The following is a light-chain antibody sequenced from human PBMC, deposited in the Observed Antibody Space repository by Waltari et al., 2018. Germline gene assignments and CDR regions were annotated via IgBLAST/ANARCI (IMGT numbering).Light chain of an antibody. CDR1: QSVLSSSNNKNY. CDR3: QQCYSSPYT. V-gene: IGKV4-1*01. Sequence: DIVMTQSPDSLAVSLGERATINCKSRQSVLSSSNNKNYLGWYQQKPGQTPKLLISWASTRESGVPYRFSGSGSGTDFTLTISSLQAEDVAVYYCQQCYSSPYTFGQGTKLEIK. CDR2: WAS. J-gene: IGKJ2*01.